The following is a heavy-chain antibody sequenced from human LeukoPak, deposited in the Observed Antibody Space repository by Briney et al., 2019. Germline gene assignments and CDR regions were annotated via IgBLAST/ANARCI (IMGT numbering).Heavy chain of an antibody. J-gene: IGHJ6*02. CDR3: ARVLAVAGKNVYYYYGMDV. CDR1: GYTFTGYY. V-gene: IGHV1-8*02. D-gene: IGHD6-19*01. Sequence: ASVKVSCKASGYTFTGYYMHWVRQAPGQGLEWMGWMNPNSGNTGYAQKFQGRVTMTRNTSISTAYMELSSLRSEDTAVYYCARVLAVAGKNVYYYYGMDVWGQGTTVTVSS. CDR2: MNPNSGNT.